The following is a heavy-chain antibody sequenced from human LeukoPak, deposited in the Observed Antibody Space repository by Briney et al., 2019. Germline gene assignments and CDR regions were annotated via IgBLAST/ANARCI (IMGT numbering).Heavy chain of an antibody. CDR1: GYTFTSYG. CDR2: ISAYNGNT. J-gene: IGHJ4*02. CDR3: ARDELSMATREPFDY. D-gene: IGHD5-24*01. Sequence: GASVKVSCKASGYTFTSYGISWVRQAPGQGLEWMGWISAYNGNTNYAQKLQGRVTMTTDTSTSTAYMELRSLRSDDTAVYYCARDELSMATREPFDYWGQGTLVTVSS. V-gene: IGHV1-18*01.